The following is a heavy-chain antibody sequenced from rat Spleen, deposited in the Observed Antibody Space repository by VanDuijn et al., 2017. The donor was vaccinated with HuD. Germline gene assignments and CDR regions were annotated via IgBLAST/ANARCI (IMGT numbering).Heavy chain of an antibody. V-gene: IGHV5S23*01. CDR3: ARGGFRGDFYFDY. D-gene: IGHD1-1*01. CDR2: IRTSGGNT. CDR1: GFTFSHYD. J-gene: IGHJ2*01. Sequence: EVQLVESGGGLVQPGRSLKLSCAASGFTFSHYDMAWVRQAPAKGLEWLASIRTSGGNTYYRDSVKGRFTISRDNAKSTLYLQMDSLRSEDTATYYCARGGFRGDFYFDYWGQGVMVTVSS.